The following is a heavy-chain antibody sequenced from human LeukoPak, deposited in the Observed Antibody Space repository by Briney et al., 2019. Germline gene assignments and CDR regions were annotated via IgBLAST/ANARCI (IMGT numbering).Heavy chain of an antibody. J-gene: IGHJ4*02. V-gene: IGHV4-34*01. CDR1: GGSFSGYY. Sequence: SETLSITCAVYGGSFSGYYWSWIRQPPGKGLEWIGEINHSGSTNYNPSLKSRVTISVDTSKNQFSLKLSSVTAADTAVYYCARAGSSVAGRGALFDYWGQGTLVTVSS. D-gene: IGHD6-19*01. CDR2: INHSGST. CDR3: ARAGSSVAGRGALFDY.